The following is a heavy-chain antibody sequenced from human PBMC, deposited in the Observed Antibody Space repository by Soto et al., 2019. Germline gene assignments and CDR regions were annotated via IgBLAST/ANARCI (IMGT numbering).Heavy chain of an antibody. CDR1: GGTFSSHS. CDR3: ASEVGYGDFSADLLD. J-gene: IGHJ4*02. V-gene: IGHV1-69*01. Sequence: VQLMQSGAEVKKPGSSVKVSCKASGGTFSSHSINWVRQAPGQGLEWMGGLITLFGTANYAQNFQGRVTITADQSTSTAYMELNSLRSDDTAVYFCASEVGYGDFSADLLDWGQGTLVTVSS. CDR2: LITLFGTA. D-gene: IGHD4-17*01.